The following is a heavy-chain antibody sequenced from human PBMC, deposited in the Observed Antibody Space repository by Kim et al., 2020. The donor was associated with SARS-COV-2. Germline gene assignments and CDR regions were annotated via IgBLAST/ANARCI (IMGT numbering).Heavy chain of an antibody. J-gene: IGHJ4*02. CDR3: VKQWLIYFDY. CDR2: ISYDGSNK. D-gene: IGHD6-19*01. CDR1: GFTFSSYG. Sequence: GGSLRLSCAASGFTFSSYGMHWVRQAPGKGLEWVAVISYDGSNKYYADSVKGRFTISRDNSKNTLYLQMNSLRAEDTAVYYCVKQWLIYFDYWGQGTLVTVPS. V-gene: IGHV3-30*03.